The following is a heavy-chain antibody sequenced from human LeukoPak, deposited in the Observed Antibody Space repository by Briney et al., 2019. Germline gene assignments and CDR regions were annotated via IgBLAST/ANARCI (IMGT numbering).Heavy chain of an antibody. CDR1: GFTFSRYA. CDR3: ARDGGYDFWSGYYQDY. CDR2: ISYDANIGSNK. J-gene: IGHJ4*02. D-gene: IGHD3-3*01. V-gene: IGHV3-30-3*01. Sequence: GGSLRLSCATSGFTFSRYAMHWVRQAPGKGLEWVALISYDANIGSNKYYADSVKGRFTISRDNSKNTLYLQMDSLRAEDTAVYYCARDGGYDFWSGYYQDYWGQGTLVTVSS.